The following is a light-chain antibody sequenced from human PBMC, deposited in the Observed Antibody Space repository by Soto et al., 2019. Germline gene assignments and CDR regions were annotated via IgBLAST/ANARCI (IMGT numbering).Light chain of an antibody. CDR1: ESVSSNY. J-gene: IGKJ1*01. CDR2: DAS. Sequence: EIVLAQSPGTLSLSPGERATLSCRASESVSSNYLAWYQQKPGQAPRLLIFDASQRATGIPPRFSGSGSGTDFTLTISSLEPEDFAVYYCQQRSSWPRTFGQGTKVDI. CDR3: QQRSSWPRT. V-gene: IGKV3D-20*02.